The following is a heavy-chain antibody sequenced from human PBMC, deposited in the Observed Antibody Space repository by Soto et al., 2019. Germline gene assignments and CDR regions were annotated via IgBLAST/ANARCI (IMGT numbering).Heavy chain of an antibody. Sequence: EVQLLESGGGLVQRGGSLRLSCAASGFTFSNYPMSWVRQAPGKGLEWVSVISGSGAFYAYSVKGRFTIPRNHSKHPLYLHMNSLRGDDTAVYYCAKDSWGGTVSGWSPDSWGQGTLVTVSS. CDR1: GFTFSNYP. J-gene: IGHJ4*02. CDR3: AKDSWGGTVSGWSPDS. V-gene: IGHV3-23*01. D-gene: IGHD6-19*01. CDR2: ISGSGA.